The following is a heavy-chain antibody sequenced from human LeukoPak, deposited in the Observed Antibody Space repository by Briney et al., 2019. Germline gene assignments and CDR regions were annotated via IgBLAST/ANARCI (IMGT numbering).Heavy chain of an antibody. D-gene: IGHD6-13*01. CDR2: IYYSGST. V-gene: IGHV4-39*07. CDR1: GGSISSGSYY. J-gene: IGHJ4*02. Sequence: SETLSLTCTVSGGSISSGSYYWSWIRQPPGKGLEWIGSIYYSGSTYYNPSLRSRVTISVDTSKNQFSLKLSSVTAADTAVYYCARDSFSSSGTDYWGQGTLVTVSS. CDR3: ARDSFSSSGTDY.